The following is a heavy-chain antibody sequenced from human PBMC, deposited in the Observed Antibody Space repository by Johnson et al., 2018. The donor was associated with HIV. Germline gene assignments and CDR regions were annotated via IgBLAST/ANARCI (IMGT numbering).Heavy chain of an antibody. CDR3: ARDRAIVVAYDAFDI. J-gene: IGHJ3*02. CDR1: GFTFSNYD. D-gene: IGHD3-22*01. Sequence: QVQLVESGGGVVQPGRSLRLSCVASGFTFSNYDMDWVRQAPGRGLEWVAFIRYDGSNKYYADSVKGRFTISRDNSKNTLYLQMNSLRAEDTAVYYCARDRAIVVAYDAFDIWGQGTMVTVSS. V-gene: IGHV3-30*02. CDR2: IRYDGSNK.